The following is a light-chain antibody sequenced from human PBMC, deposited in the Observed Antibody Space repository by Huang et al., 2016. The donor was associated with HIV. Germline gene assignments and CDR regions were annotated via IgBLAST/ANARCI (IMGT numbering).Light chain of an antibody. CDR3: QQYNNWPSIT. CDR2: GAS. Sequence: EIVMTQSPATLSVSPGERATLSCRASQSVTSLAWYQQKPGQTPRLLIDGASTRANGIPARFSDMGSGTDIALNISSLQSEDFAVCYCQQYNNWPSITFGQGTRLEIK. CDR1: QSVTS. J-gene: IGKJ5*01. V-gene: IGKV3-15*01.